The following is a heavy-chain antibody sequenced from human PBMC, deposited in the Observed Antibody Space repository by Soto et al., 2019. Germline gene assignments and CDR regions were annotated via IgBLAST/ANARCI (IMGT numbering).Heavy chain of an antibody. J-gene: IGHJ4*02. CDR3: ARDGFSGYSNYAFTV. CDR2: ISSSSSYI. D-gene: IGHD4-4*01. V-gene: IGHV3-21*01. Sequence: PGGSLRLSCAASGFTFSSYSMNWVRQAPGKGLEWVSSISSSSSYIYYADSVKGRFTISRDNAKNSLYLQMNSLRAEDTAVYYCARDGFSGYSNYAFTVWGQGTLVTVSS. CDR1: GFTFSSYS.